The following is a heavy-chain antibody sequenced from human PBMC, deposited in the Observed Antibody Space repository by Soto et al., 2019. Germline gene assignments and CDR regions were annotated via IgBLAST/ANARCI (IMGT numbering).Heavy chain of an antibody. J-gene: IGHJ4*02. V-gene: IGHV1-18*03. CDR2: ISAYNGNT. D-gene: IGHD3-16*01. Sequence: QVQLVQSGAEVKKPGASVKVSCKASGYTFTNFGISWVRQAPGQGLEWMGWISAYNGNTYYAQKFQGRVTMTTDTTRSRAYMEVRRLRFDAMALYYRARGGTRIDYWGQGTLVTFSS. CDR1: GYTFTNFG. CDR3: ARGGTRIDY.